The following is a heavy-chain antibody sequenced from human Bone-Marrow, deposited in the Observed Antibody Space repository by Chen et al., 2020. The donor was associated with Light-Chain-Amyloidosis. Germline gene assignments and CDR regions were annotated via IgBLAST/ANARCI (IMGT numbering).Heavy chain of an antibody. CDR1: GFTFSNAW. V-gene: IGHV3-15*01. Sequence: EFQLVESGGGLVKPGGSLRPSCAASGFTFSNAWMSWVRQAPGKGLERVGRIKSKTDGRTTDYATPVKDRFTNSRDDSKNTLYLQMNSLKTEDTTMYYWTTSLRVLLWCGENQRAENAFDIWGQGTMVTVSS. J-gene: IGHJ3*02. CDR2: IKSKTDGRTT. CDR3: TTSLRVLLWCGENQRAENAFDI. D-gene: IGHD3-10*01.